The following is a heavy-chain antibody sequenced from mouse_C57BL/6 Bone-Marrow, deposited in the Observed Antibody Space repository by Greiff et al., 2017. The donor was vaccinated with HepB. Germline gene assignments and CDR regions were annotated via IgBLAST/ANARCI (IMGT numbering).Heavy chain of an antibody. CDR2: IHPNSGST. Sequence: VQLQQPGAELVKPGASVKLSCKASGYTFTSYWMHWVKQRPGQGLEWIGMIHPNSGSTNYNEKFKSKATLTVDKSSSTAYMQLSSLTSEDSAVYYCAREEVTTVVARLDWYFDVWGTGTTVTVSS. J-gene: IGHJ1*03. CDR3: AREEVTTVVARLDWYFDV. CDR1: GYTFTSYW. V-gene: IGHV1-64*01. D-gene: IGHD1-1*01.